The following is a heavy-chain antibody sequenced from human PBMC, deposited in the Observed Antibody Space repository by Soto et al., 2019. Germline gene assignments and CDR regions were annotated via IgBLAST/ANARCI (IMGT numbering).Heavy chain of an antibody. J-gene: IGHJ3*02. CDR3: ARSPRGPGAFDI. V-gene: IGHV2-26*01. CDR2: VFSNDEK. Sequence: QVTLKESGPVLVKPTETLTLTCSVSGFSLSNGIMGVSWIRQPPGKALEWLAHVFSNDEKSYSTSLRNRLTISKDTSKTQVVLTMTNMDPVDTATYYCARSPRGPGAFDIWGQGTMVTISS. CDR1: GFSLSNGIMG.